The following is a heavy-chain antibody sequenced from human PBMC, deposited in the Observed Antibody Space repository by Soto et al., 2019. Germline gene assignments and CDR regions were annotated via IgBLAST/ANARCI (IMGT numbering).Heavy chain of an antibody. CDR3: STDRRSGFDPQFDF. J-gene: IGHJ4*02. D-gene: IGHD5-12*01. V-gene: IGHV3-15*01. CDR2: VKSKTDGGAT. CDR1: GYPFYNSW. Sequence: EVQLVESGGDLVQPGGSLRLSCAASGYPFYNSWMSWVRQAPGKGLEWVARVKSKTDGGATDYNAAVRGRFTISRDDSQNTLYLQMNSLQTDDTAVYYCSTDRRSGFDPQFDFWGQGTLVTVSS.